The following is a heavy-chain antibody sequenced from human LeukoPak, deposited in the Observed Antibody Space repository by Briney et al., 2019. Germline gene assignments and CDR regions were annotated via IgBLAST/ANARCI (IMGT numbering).Heavy chain of an antibody. D-gene: IGHD6-19*01. CDR2: ISGSGGST. CDR3: ARVPPQWLPNRDAFDI. Sequence: PGGSLRLSCAASGFTFSSYAMSWVRQAPGKGLEWVSAISGSGGSTYYADSVKGRFTISRDNAKNSLYLQMNSLRAEDTAVYYCARVPPQWLPNRDAFDIWGQGTMVTVSS. CDR1: GFTFSSYA. J-gene: IGHJ3*02. V-gene: IGHV3-23*01.